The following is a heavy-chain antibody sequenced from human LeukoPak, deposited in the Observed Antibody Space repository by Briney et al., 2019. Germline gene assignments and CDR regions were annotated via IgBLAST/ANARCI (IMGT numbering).Heavy chain of an antibody. CDR2: IYYSGST. CDR3: ARVEEGYGSGRRENYYYYYMDV. V-gene: IGHV4-59*01. CDR1: GGSIRSYY. Sequence: SETLSLTCAVSGGSIRSYYWSWIRQPPGKGLEWIGYIYYSGSTNYNPSLKSRVTISVDTSKNQFSLKLGSVTAADTAVYYCARVEEGYGSGRRENYYYYYMDVWGKGTTVTISS. J-gene: IGHJ6*03. D-gene: IGHD3-10*01.